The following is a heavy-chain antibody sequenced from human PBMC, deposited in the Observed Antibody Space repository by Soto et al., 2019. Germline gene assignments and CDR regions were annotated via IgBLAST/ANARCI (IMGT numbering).Heavy chain of an antibody. V-gene: IGHV4-39*01. CDR1: GGSISTSSYY. CDR2: IYYSGST. J-gene: IGHJ5*02. CDR3: APDYDILTGYPPP. D-gene: IGHD3-9*01. Sequence: QLQLQESGPGLVKPSETLSLTCTVSGGSISTSSYYWGWIRQPPGKGLEWIGSIYYSGSTYYNPSLKSRVTISVDTSKNQFSLKLSSVTAADTAVYYCAPDYDILTGYPPPWGQGTLVTVSS.